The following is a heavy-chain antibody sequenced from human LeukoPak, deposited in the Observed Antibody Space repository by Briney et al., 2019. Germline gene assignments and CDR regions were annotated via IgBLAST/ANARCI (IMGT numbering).Heavy chain of an antibody. J-gene: IGHJ4*02. D-gene: IGHD2-21*02. V-gene: IGHV3-53*01. CDR1: GFTVSSNY. CDR2: IYSGGST. CDR3: ARVSPEVTLDY. Sequence: GGSLRLSCAASGFTVSSNYVSWVRQAPGKGLEWVSVIYSGGSTYYADSVKGRFTISRDNSKNTLYLQMNSLRAEDTAVYYCARVSPEVTLDYWGQGTLVTVSS.